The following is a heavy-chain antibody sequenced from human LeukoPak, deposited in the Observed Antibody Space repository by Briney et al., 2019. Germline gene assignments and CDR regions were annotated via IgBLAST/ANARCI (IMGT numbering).Heavy chain of an antibody. CDR3: AKDCGELFYRPFDY. CDR2: ISGGDGTT. Sequence: GGSLRLSCAASGFSFSTYDMNWVRQAPGKGLEWVSTISGGDGTTHYADSVKGRFTISRDNSKNTLYLQVNSLRADDTAVYYCAKDCGELFYRPFDYWGQGILVTVSS. V-gene: IGHV3-23*01. J-gene: IGHJ4*02. D-gene: IGHD3-10*01. CDR1: GFSFSTYD.